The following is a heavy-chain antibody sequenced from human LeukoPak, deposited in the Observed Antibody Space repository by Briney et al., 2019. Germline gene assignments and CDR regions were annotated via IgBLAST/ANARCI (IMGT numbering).Heavy chain of an antibody. CDR3: ARPSSYHYYYYYGMDV. CDR1: GGSFSGYY. V-gene: IGHV4-34*01. Sequence: SETLSLTCAVYGGSFSGYYWSWIRQPPGKGLEWIGEINHSGSTNYNPSLKSRVTISVDTSKNQFSLKLSSVTAADTAVYYCARPSSYHYYYYYGMDVWGQGTTVTVSS. D-gene: IGHD3-16*02. CDR2: INHSGST. J-gene: IGHJ6*02.